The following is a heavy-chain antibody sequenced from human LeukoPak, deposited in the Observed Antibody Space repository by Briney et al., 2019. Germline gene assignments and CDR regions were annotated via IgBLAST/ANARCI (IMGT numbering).Heavy chain of an antibody. V-gene: IGHV3-23*01. CDR3: AKAGAYCGGDCYPYYYYYGVDV. J-gene: IGHJ6*02. Sequence: QPGGSLRLSCAASGFTFSSYAMSWVRQAPGKGLEWVSAISGSGGSTHYADSVKGRFTISRDNSKNTLYLQMNSLRAEDTAVYYCAKAGAYCGGDCYPYYYYYGVDVWGQGTTVTVSS. D-gene: IGHD2-21*02. CDR2: ISGSGGST. CDR1: GFTFSSYA.